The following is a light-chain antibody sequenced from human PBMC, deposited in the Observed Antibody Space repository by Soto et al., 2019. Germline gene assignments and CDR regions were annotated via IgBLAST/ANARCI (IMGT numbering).Light chain of an antibody. J-gene: IGKJ1*01. Sequence: LTQSAGTLSSAPVDRATLSCRASETFXSDYLAWYLQKPGQAPRLPXVCASRIAEGSPDSLSGSGSATDFTRIISRREPEDCGTYYSHQSGTAIWTLGQGTMVDIK. V-gene: IGKV3-20*01. CDR3: HQSGTAIWT. CDR2: CAS. CDR1: ETFXSDY.